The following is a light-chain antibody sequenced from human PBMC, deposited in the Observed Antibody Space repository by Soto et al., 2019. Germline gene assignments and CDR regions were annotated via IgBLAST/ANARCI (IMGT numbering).Light chain of an antibody. Sequence: QLVLTQPPSVSGAPGQRVAISCAGSSSNIGARYNVHWYQQFPGTAPKLLIFDDTNRPSGVPDRFSGSKSGTSASLAITGLQAEDEADYYCQSYDSSLSAWAFGGGTKLTVL. CDR2: DDT. J-gene: IGLJ2*01. CDR3: QSYDSSLSAWA. V-gene: IGLV1-40*01. CDR1: SSNIGARYN.